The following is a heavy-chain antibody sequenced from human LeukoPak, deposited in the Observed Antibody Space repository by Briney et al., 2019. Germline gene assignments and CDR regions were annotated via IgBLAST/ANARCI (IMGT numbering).Heavy chain of an antibody. J-gene: IGHJ4*02. CDR2: IYTIGRT. V-gene: IGHV4-4*07. Sequence: PSETLSLAFSVYGCSISSYYCGSIRQPAGNGLEWIGRIYTIGRTNYKPSLQRRVTMSVDTSKNQFSLTVSSVTAARTAVYYCESDGRGYFDYWGQGTLVTVSS. CDR1: GCSISSYY. CDR3: ESDGRGYFDY.